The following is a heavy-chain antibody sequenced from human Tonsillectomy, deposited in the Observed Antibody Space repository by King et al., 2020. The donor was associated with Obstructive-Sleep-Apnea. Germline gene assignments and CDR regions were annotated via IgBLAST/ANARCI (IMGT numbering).Heavy chain of an antibody. CDR3: VRVQGGGSSWLGYYYGMDV. CDR1: GFTFSSYS. Sequence: VQLVESGGGLVQPGGSLRLSCAASGFTFSSYSMNWVRQAPGKGLEWVSYISSSSSTIYYADSVKGRFTISRDNAKNSLYLQMNSLRAEDTAGYYCVRVQGGGSSWLGYYYGMDVWGQGTTVTVSS. V-gene: IGHV3-48*01. D-gene: IGHD6-13*01. CDR2: ISSSSSTI. J-gene: IGHJ6*02.